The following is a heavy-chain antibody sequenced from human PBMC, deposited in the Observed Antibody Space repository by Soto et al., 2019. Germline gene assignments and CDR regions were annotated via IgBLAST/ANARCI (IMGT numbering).Heavy chain of an antibody. D-gene: IGHD2-15*01. Sequence: PGESLKISCKGSGYSFTSYWISWVRQMPGKGLEWMGRIDPSDSYTNYSPSFQGHVTISADKSISTAYLQWSSLKASDTAMYYCAKPNPLLGYCGGGSCSRGRDVWGKGTRVTVSS. CDR1: GYSFTSYW. CDR3: AKPNPLLGYCGGGSCSRGRDV. V-gene: IGHV5-10-1*01. CDR2: IDPSDSYT. J-gene: IGHJ6*04.